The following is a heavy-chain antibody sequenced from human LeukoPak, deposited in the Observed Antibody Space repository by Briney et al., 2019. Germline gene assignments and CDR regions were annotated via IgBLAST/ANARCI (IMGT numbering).Heavy chain of an antibody. V-gene: IGHV4-31*03. CDR2: IYYSGST. J-gene: IGHJ4*02. Sequence: SETLSLTCTVSGGSISSGGYYWSWIRQHPGKGLEGIGYIYYSGSTYYNPSLKSRVTISVDTSKNQFSLKVSSVTAADTAVYYCARDKGFHDRVDWGQGTLVTVSS. D-gene: IGHD3-22*01. CDR3: ARDKGFHDRVD. CDR1: GGSISSGGYY.